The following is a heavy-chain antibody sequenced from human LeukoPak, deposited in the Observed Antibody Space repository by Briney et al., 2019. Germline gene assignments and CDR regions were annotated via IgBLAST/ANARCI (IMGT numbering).Heavy chain of an antibody. Sequence: SETLSLTCTVSGGSISSSSYYWGWIRQPPGKGLEWIGSIYYSGSTYYNPSLKSRVTISVDTSKNQFSLKLTSVTAADTAVYYCARVSLPPFTVTREYYFDYWGQGTLVTVSS. D-gene: IGHD4-17*01. CDR3: ARVSLPPFTVTREYYFDY. J-gene: IGHJ4*02. CDR2: IYYSGST. CDR1: GGSISSSSYY. V-gene: IGHV4-39*07.